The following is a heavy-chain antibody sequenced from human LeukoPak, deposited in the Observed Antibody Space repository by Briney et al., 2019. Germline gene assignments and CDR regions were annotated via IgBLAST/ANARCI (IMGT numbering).Heavy chain of an antibody. Sequence: SQTLSLTCAISGDSVSSNSAAWNWIRQSLSRDLQFLGRTYYRSKWYKDYAVSVKSRITITPDTSKNQFSLQLNSVTPEDTAVYYCARDRYMYYGYPYFEYWGQGTQVTVSS. V-gene: IGHV6-1*01. J-gene: IGHJ4*02. D-gene: IGHD4-17*01. CDR2: TYYRSKWYK. CDR1: GDSVSSNSAA. CDR3: ARDRYMYYGYPYFEY.